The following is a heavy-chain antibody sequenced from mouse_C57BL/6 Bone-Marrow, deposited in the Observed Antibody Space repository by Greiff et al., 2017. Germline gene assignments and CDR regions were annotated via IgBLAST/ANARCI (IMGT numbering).Heavy chain of an antibody. V-gene: IGHV1-64*01. CDR1: GYTFTSYW. CDR3: ARAYYKGEDY. D-gene: IGHD2-12*01. CDR2: IHPNSCST. J-gene: IGHJ4*01. Sequence: QVQLQQPGAELVKPGASVKLSCKASGYTFTSYWMHWVKQRPGQGLEWIGMIHPNSCSTNYNEKFKSKATLTVDKSSSTAYMQLSSLTSEDSAVYYCARAYYKGEDYWGQGTSVTVSS.